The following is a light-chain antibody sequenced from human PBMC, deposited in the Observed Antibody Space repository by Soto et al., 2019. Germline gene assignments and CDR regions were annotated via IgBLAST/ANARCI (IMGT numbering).Light chain of an antibody. CDR1: QSVSSSY. CDR2: GAS. V-gene: IGKV3-20*01. J-gene: IGKJ2*01. Sequence: DIVLTQSPGTLSLSPGERATLSCRASQSVSSSYLACYQQKPGQAPRLLIYGASSRATGIPDRFSGSGSGTDFTLTISRLEPEDFAVYSCQQYGSSPRTFGQGTKLEIK. CDR3: QQYGSSPRT.